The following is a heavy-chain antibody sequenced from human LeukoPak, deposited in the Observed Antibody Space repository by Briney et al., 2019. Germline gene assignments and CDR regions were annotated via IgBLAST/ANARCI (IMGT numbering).Heavy chain of an antibody. CDR3: AKMAGYSSRFDY. CDR2: IFGYGGST. V-gene: IGHV3-23*01. J-gene: IGHJ4*02. D-gene: IGHD6-13*01. Sequence: PGGSLRLSRTASGFTFSNYAMSWVRQAPGKGLEWVSTIFGYGGSTYYADSVEGRFTISRDNSKNTLYLQLNSLTVEDTATYYCAKMAGYSSRFDYWGQGTLVTVAS. CDR1: GFTFSNYA.